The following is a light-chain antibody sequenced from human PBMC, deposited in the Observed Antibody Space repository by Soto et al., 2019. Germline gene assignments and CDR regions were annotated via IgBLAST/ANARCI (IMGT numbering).Light chain of an antibody. CDR2: EVT. V-gene: IGLV2-8*01. Sequence: QSALTQPPSASGSPGQSVTISCTGTSSDVGAYHYVSWYQQHAGKAPKLVIYEVTKRPSGVPDRFSGSKSANTASLTVSGLQAEDEADYYCRSFASSNTWVFGGGTKLTVL. J-gene: IGLJ3*02. CDR3: RSFASSNTWV. CDR1: SSDVGAYHY.